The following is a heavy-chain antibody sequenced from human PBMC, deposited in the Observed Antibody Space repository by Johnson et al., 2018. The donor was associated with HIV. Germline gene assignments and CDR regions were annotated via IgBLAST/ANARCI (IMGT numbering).Heavy chain of an antibody. V-gene: IGHV3-66*01. D-gene: IGHD1-26*01. CDR2: IYSGGST. J-gene: IGHJ3*02. Sequence: VQLVESGGGLVQPGGSLRLSCAASGFTFSSYAMSWVRQAPGKGLEWVSVIYSGGSTYYADSVKGRFTISRDNSKNTLYLQMNSLRAEDTAVYYCARVLIVGAPWAFDIWGQGTMVTVSS. CDR1: GFTFSSYA. CDR3: ARVLIVGAPWAFDI.